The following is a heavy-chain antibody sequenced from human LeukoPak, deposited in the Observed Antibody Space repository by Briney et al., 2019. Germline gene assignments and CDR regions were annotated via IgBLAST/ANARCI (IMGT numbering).Heavy chain of an antibody. CDR3: TTSIVGTTAY. D-gene: IGHD1-26*01. V-gene: IGHV3-15*01. CDR1: GFNFTNAW. J-gene: IGHJ4*02. Sequence: GGSLRLSCAASGFNFTNAWMTWVRQAPGKGLEWVGRIKSETDGGTIHYGAPVKGRFIISRDDSKNTVGLQMNSLKTEDTGVYYCTTSIVGTTAYWGQGTLVIVSS. CDR2: IKSETDGGTI.